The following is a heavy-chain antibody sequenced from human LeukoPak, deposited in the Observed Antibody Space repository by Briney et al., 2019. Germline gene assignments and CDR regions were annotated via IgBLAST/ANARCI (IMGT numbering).Heavy chain of an antibody. D-gene: IGHD6-13*01. CDR2: IYYSGST. J-gene: IGHJ4*02. CDR1: GGSISSYY. Sequence: SETLSLTCTVSGGSISSYYWSWIRQPPGKGLEWIGYIYYSGSTNYNPSLKSRVTISVDTSKNQFSLKLSSVTAADTAVYYCARAPRGEAAELFDYWGQGTLVTVSS. V-gene: IGHV4-59*01. CDR3: ARAPRGEAAELFDY.